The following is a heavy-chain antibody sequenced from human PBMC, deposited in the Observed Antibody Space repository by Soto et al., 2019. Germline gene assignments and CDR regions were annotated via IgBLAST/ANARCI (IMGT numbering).Heavy chain of an antibody. D-gene: IGHD3-22*01. CDR2: ISYDGSNK. CDR3: ARDDDSSGYYYRVLDY. J-gene: IGHJ4*02. CDR1: GGTFGSYA. V-gene: IGHV3-30-3*01. Sequence: XGSLSLSWGACGGTFGSYAMHWVRQAPGKGLEWVAVISYDGSNKYYADSVKGRFTISRDNSKNTLYLQMNSLRAEDTAVYYCARDDDSSGYYYRVLDYWGQGTLVTVSS.